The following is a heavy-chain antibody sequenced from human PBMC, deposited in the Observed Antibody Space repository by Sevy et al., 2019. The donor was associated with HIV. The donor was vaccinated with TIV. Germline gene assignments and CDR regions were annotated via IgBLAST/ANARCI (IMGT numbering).Heavy chain of an antibody. CDR3: ARGTAMAGLYYYYYIDV. Sequence: SETLSITCAVSGGSISSSNWWSWVRQPPGKGLEWIGEIYRSGSTNYNPSLKSRVTISVDKSKNQFSLKLSSVTAAATAVYYCARGTAMAGLYYYYYIDVRGKGTTVTVSS. J-gene: IGHJ6*03. D-gene: IGHD5-18*01. CDR1: GGSISSSNW. V-gene: IGHV4-4*02. CDR2: IYRSGST.